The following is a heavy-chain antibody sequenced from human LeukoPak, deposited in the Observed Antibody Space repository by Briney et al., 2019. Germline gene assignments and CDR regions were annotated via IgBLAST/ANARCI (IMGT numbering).Heavy chain of an antibody. V-gene: IGHV1-18*01. CDR3: ARDRGMVAYPPTFDY. CDR1: GYTFTSYG. CDR2: ISAYNGNT. D-gene: IGHD1-26*01. J-gene: IGHJ4*02. Sequence: ASVKVSCKASGYTFTSYGISWVRQAPGQGLEWMGWISAYNGNTNFAQKLQGRVTMTTDTSTSTAYMELRSLRSDDTAVYYCARDRGMVAYPPTFDYWGQGTLVTVSS.